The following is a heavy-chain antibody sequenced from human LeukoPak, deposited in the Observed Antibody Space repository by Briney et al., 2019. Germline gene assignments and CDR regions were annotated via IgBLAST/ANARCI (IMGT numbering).Heavy chain of an antibody. CDR3: ARDRGNWNDMNWFDP. Sequence: SVKVSCKASGGTFSSYAISWVRQAPGQGLEWMGRIIPIFGTANYAQKFQGRVTITTDESTSTAYMELSSLRSEDTAVYYCARDRGNWNDMNWFDPWGQGTLVTVSS. J-gene: IGHJ5*02. D-gene: IGHD1-1*01. CDR1: GGTFSSYA. CDR2: IIPIFGTA. V-gene: IGHV1-69*05.